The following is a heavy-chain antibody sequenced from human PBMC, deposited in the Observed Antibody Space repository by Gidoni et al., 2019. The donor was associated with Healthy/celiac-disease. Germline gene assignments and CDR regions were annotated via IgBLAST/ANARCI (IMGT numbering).Heavy chain of an antibody. Sequence: LEWVAVISYDGSNKYYADSVKGRFTISRDNSKNTLYLQMNSLRAEDTAVYYCAKDASYDYGGTLDYWGQGTLVTVSS. CDR3: AKDASYDYGGTLDY. V-gene: IGHV3-30*18. D-gene: IGHD4-17*01. J-gene: IGHJ4*02. CDR2: ISYDGSNK.